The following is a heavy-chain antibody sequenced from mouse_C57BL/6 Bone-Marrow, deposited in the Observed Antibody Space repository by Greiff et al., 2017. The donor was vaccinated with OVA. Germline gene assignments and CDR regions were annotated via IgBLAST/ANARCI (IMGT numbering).Heavy chain of an antibody. CDR1: GYTFTDYN. CDR3: ASSEGGGFDY. V-gene: IGHV1-39*01. CDR2: INPNYGST. Sequence: EVQLQQSGPELVKPGASVKISCKASGYTFTDYNMNWVKQSHGKSLEWIGEINPNYGSTSYNQKFKGKATLTVDKSSSTAYMQLNSLTSEDSAVYYGASSEGGGFDYWGQGTTLTVSS. J-gene: IGHJ2*01.